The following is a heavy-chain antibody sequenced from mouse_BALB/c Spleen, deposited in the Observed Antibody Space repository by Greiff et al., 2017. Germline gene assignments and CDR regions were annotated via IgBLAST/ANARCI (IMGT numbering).Heavy chain of an antibody. CDR2: ISYSGST. D-gene: IGHD2-2*01. V-gene: IGHV3-2*02. CDR3: ARINGYDWYFDV. Sequence: DVKLQESGPGLVKPSQSLSLTCTVTGYSITSDYAWNWIRQFPGNKLEWMGYISYSGSTSYNPSLKSRISITRDTSKNQFFLQLNSVTTEDTATYYCARINGYDWYFDVWGAGTTVTVSS. J-gene: IGHJ1*01. CDR1: GYSITSDYA.